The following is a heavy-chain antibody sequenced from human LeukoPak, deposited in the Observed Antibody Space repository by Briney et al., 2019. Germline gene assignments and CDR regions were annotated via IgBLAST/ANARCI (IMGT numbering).Heavy chain of an antibody. CDR3: AKGGNYYYYYMDV. J-gene: IGHJ6*03. Sequence: PGGSLRLSCAASGFTFSSYAMSWVRQAPGKGREWVSAISGSGGSTYYADSVKGRFTISRDNSKSTLYLQMNSLRAEDTAVYYCAKGGNYYYYYMDVWGKGTTVTVSS. CDR2: ISGSGGST. V-gene: IGHV3-23*01. CDR1: GFTFSSYA. D-gene: IGHD3-10*01.